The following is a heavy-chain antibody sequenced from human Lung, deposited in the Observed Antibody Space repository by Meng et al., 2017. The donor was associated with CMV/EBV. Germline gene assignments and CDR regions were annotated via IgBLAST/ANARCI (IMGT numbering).Heavy chain of an antibody. V-gene: IGHV3-21*01. Sequence: GGSXRFXCAASGFSFNTYTLNWVRQAPGKGLGGVSSINSNSNNILKADSVKGRFTISRDNAKSSLSLQMNSLRAEDTAVYYCARDRRYDTSGYPDDWGQGXLVTVSS. CDR1: GFSFNTYT. D-gene: IGHD3-22*01. CDR2: INSNSNNI. CDR3: ARDRRYDTSGYPDD. J-gene: IGHJ4*02.